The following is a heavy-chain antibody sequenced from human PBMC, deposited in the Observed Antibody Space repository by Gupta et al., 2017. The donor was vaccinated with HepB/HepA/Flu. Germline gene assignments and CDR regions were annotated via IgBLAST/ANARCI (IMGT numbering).Heavy chain of an antibody. V-gene: IGHV1-2*04. CDR3: ARDTQPRSHFWSGDSRQNYFHYGTDG. J-gene: IGHJ6*02. CDR1: GYTLTGYY. D-gene: IGHD3-3*01. Sequence: QPQLVQSGAEVAKPGASVKVSCEDTGYTLTGYYMRWVRQAPGPGLGWMGWIHPNSGGTNKAQTAHGWVTMTRQACIRASYMELRRLGSHVTPVYYCARDTQPRSHFWSGDSRQNYFHYGTDGWGQGTTVTVSS. CDR2: IHPNSGGT.